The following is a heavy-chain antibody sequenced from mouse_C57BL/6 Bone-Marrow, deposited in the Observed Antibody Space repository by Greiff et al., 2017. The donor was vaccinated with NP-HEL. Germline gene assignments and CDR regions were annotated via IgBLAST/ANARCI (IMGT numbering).Heavy chain of an antibody. CDR1: GYSITSGYY. Sequence: EVKLQESGPGLVKPSQSLSLTCSVTGYSITSGYYWNWIRQFPGNKLEWMGYISYDGSNNSNPSLKNRISITRDPSKTQFFLKLNSVTTEDTATYYCASDDYEPPGFAYWGQGTLVTVSA. CDR3: ASDDYEPPGFAY. J-gene: IGHJ3*01. V-gene: IGHV3-6*01. CDR2: ISYDGSN. D-gene: IGHD2-4*01.